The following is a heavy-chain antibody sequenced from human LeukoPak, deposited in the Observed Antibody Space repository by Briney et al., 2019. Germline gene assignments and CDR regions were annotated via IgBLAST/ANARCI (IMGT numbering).Heavy chain of an antibody. CDR2: INQDGTEK. Sequence: GGSLRLSCAASGFTVSSNYMSWVRQAPGKGLEWVANINQDGTEKFYVDSVKGRFTISRDNAKNSLYLQMNSLTGEDTAVYYCATSRTFDYWGQGTLVTVSS. D-gene: IGHD1-7*01. V-gene: IGHV3-7*01. CDR3: ATSRTFDY. CDR1: GFTVSSNY. J-gene: IGHJ4*02.